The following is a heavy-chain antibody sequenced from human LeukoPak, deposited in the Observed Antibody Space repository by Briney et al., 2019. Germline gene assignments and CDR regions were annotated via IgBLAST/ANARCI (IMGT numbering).Heavy chain of an antibody. CDR1: GFTFSSYT. CDR3: AKGSSAGRPYYFDY. CDR2: ISHTSEYT. J-gene: IGHJ4*02. V-gene: IGHV3-23*01. Sequence: QSGGSLRLSCAASGFTFSSYTMSWVRQAPGKGLEWVSAISHTSEYTYHADSVKGRFTISRDNSKSTLYLQMNSLRAEDTAMYYCAKGSSAGRPYYFDYWGQGTLVTVSS. D-gene: IGHD3-10*01.